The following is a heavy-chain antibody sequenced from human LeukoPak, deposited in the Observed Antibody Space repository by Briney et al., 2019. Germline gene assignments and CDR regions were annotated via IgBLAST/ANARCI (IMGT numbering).Heavy chain of an antibody. D-gene: IGHD3-22*01. Sequence: SVKVSCKASGGTFSSYAISWVRQAPGQGLEWMGGIIPIFGTANYAQKFQGRVTITTDESMSTAYMELSSLRSEDTAVYYCARTSSGYYLRFDPWGQGTLVTVSS. J-gene: IGHJ5*02. CDR3: ARTSSGYYLRFDP. V-gene: IGHV1-69*05. CDR2: IIPIFGTA. CDR1: GGTFSSYA.